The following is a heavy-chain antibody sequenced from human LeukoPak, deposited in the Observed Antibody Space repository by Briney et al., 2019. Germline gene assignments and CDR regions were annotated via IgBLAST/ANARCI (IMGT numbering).Heavy chain of an antibody. CDR3: ARVGSIKNNWFDP. D-gene: IGHD1-14*01. J-gene: IGHJ5*02. CDR1: GGSLSSGGYY. V-gene: IGHV4-61*02. Sequence: ASQTPSLTRTVSGGSLSSGGYYWSWIRPPPRKGLGWIGRIYTSGSTNYNPSLKSRVTMSVDTSKNQFSLKLSSVTAADTAVYYCARVGSIKNNWFDPWGQGTLVTVSS. CDR2: IYTSGST.